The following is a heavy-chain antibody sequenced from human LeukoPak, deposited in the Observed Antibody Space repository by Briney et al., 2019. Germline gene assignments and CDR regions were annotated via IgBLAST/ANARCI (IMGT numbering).Heavy chain of an antibody. V-gene: IGHV3-66*02. Sequence: GGSLRLSCAASGLTVSSDYMSWVRQAPGKGLEWVSVIYSGGSTYYADSVKGRFTISRDNSKNTLSLQMNSLRIEDTAVYYCARGGGAYCGAHCYRIFDYWGQGTLVTVSS. CDR2: IYSGGST. CDR3: ARGGGAYCGAHCYRIFDY. J-gene: IGHJ4*02. D-gene: IGHD2-21*02. CDR1: GLTVSSDY.